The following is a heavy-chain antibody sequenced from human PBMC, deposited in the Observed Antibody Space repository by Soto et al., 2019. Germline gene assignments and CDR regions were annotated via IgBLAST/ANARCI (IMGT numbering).Heavy chain of an antibody. CDR2: IWYDGSNE. J-gene: IGHJ4*02. Sequence: QVQLVESGGGVVQPGKSLRLSCTVSGSTFSAYAMHWVRQAPGKGLEWVAVIWYDGSNEDYADSVKGRFTISRDNSKNTLFLQMNSLRVEDTAVYYCAREETGTFDCRGQGTLVTVSS. CDR1: GSTFSAYA. D-gene: IGHD1-1*01. CDR3: AREETGTFDC. V-gene: IGHV3-33*01.